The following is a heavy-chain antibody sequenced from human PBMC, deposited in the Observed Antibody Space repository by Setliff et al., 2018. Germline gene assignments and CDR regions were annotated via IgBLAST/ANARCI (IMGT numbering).Heavy chain of an antibody. J-gene: IGHJ6*03. V-gene: IGHV1-69*05. Sequence: GASVKVSCKASGGTFSSYGISWVRQAPGQGLEWMGGTIPVFGTTDYAHKFQGRVTIMTDESTSTAYMELSSLTSEDTAVYYCAREGVDTRSSTDYRYYMDVWGKGTTVTVSS. D-gene: IGHD5-18*01. CDR3: AREGVDTRSSTDYRYYMDV. CDR1: GGTFSSYG. CDR2: TIPVFGTT.